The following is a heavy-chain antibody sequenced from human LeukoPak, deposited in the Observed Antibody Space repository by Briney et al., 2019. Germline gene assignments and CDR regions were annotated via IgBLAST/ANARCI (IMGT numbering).Heavy chain of an antibody. CDR3: ASPLIAVAGSFDH. J-gene: IGHJ4*02. CDR1: GGSISSSSYY. Sequence: SETLSLTCTVSGGSISSSSYYWGWIRQPPGKGLEWIGSIYYSGSTYYNPSLKSRVTISVDTSKNQFSLKLSSVTAADTAVYYCASPLIAVAGSFDHWGQGTLVTVSS. D-gene: IGHD6-19*01. V-gene: IGHV4-39*01. CDR2: IYYSGST.